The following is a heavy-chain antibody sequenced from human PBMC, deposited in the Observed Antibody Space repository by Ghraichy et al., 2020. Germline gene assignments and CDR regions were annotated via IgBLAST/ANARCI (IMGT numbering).Heavy chain of an antibody. CDR2: IYYSGNN. CDR3: ARLGHASGHYYFWSGADSYCDD. D-gene: IGHD3-3*01. Sequence: SETLSLTCSVSGDSISSSYSSWIRHPPGRGLEWIGFIYYSGNNDYDHSLKSRVTMSLHTSKNQLSLKLTSVTAADTAVSYFARLGHASGHYYFWSGADSYCDDWGQGTLVSVSS. CDR1: GDSISSSY. V-gene: IGHV4-59*01. J-gene: IGHJ4*02.